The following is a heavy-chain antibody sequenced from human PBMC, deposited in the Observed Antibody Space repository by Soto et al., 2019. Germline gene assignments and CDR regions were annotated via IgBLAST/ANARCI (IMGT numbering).Heavy chain of an antibody. V-gene: IGHV1-69*13. CDR3: ARVKVVVTATPQYNWFDP. CDR2: IIPIFGTA. CDR1: GGTFSSYA. J-gene: IGHJ5*02. Sequence: SVKVSFKASGGTFSSYAIRWVRQAPGQGLEWMGGIIPIFGTANYAQKFQGRGTINADESTSTAYMELSSLRSEDTAVYYCARVKVVVTATPQYNWFDPWGQGTLVTVSS. D-gene: IGHD2-21*02.